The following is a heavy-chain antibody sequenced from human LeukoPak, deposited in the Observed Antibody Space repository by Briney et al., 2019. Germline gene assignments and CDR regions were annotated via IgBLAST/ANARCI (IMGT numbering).Heavy chain of an antibody. CDR3: AKDRWYYYDSSGYCLDY. D-gene: IGHD3-22*01. CDR2: ISYDGSNK. CDR1: GFTFSSYG. Sequence: GGSLRLSCAASGFTFSSYGMHWVRQAPGKGLEWVAVISYDGSNKYYADSVKCRFTISRDNSKNTLYLQMNSLRAEDTAVYYCAKDRWYYYDSSGYCLDYWGQGTLVTVSS. V-gene: IGHV3-30*18. J-gene: IGHJ4*02.